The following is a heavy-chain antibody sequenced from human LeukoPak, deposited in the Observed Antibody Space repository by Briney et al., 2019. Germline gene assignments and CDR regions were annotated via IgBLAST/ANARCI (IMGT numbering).Heavy chain of an antibody. J-gene: IGHJ4*02. V-gene: IGHV3-7*03. CDR3: AKARGQWLVGGAYFDY. Sequence: GGSLRLSCAASGFTFSSYWMSWVRQAPGKGLEWVANIKQDGSEKYYVDSVKGRFTISRDNAKNSLYLQMNSLRAEDTAVYYCAKARGQWLVGGAYFDYWGQGTLVTVSS. CDR2: IKQDGSEK. CDR1: GFTFSSYW. D-gene: IGHD6-19*01.